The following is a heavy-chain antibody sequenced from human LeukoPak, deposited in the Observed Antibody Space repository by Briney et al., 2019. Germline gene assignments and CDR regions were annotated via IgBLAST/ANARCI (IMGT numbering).Heavy chain of an antibody. CDR2: IKPKTDGETT. D-gene: IGHD2-21*02. Sequence: GGSLRLSCAASGFTFSNAYMNWVRQAPGKGLEWVGRIKPKTDGETTEYAAPVKDRFSISRDDSKSMMYLQMNSLKTEDTAVYYCTTDSSCRWGGDCYRPFDYWGQGTLVTVSS. CDR1: GFTFSNAY. V-gene: IGHV3-15*07. J-gene: IGHJ4*02. CDR3: TTDSSCRWGGDCYRPFDY.